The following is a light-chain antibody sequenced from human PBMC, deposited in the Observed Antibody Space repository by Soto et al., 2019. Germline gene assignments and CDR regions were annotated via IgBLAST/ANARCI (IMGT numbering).Light chain of an antibody. Sequence: QPVLTQSPSASASLGASVKLTCTLSSGHSNYAIAWHQQQSEKGPRYLMKLNSDGSPSKGDGIPDRFSGSSSGAERYLTISSLQSEDEADYYCQTWGSGIVVFGGGTKRTV. CDR3: QTWGSGIVV. J-gene: IGLJ2*01. CDR1: SGHSNYA. CDR2: LNSDGSP. V-gene: IGLV4-69*01.